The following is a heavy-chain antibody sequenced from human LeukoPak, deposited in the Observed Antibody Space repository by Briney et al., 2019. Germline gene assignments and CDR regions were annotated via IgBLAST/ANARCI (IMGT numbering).Heavy chain of an antibody. CDR1: GYTFTGYY. V-gene: IGHV1-2*02. D-gene: IGHD5-12*01. J-gene: IGHJ4*02. CDR2: INPNSGGT. CDR3: ASPDPEWWLRESNNALEY. Sequence: GASVKVSCNASGYTFTGYYMHWVRQAPGQGLEWMGWINPNSGGTNYAQKFQGRVTMTRDTSISTAYMELSRLRCDDTAVYYCASPDPEWWLRESNNALEYWGQGTLVTVSS.